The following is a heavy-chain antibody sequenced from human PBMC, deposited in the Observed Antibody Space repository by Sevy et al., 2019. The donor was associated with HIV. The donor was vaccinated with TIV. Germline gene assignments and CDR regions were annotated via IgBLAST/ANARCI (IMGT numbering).Heavy chain of an antibody. CDR2: IYPGDSDT. D-gene: IGHD5-12*01. CDR3: ARHLHGYSGYDWGGDAFDI. J-gene: IGHJ3*02. V-gene: IGHV5-51*01. CDR1: GYSFTSYW. Sequence: GESLKISCKGSGYSFTSYWIGWVRQMPGKGLAWMGIIYPGDSDTRYSPSFQGQVTISADKSISTAYLQWSSLKASDTAMYYCARHLHGYSGYDWGGDAFDIWGQWTMVTVSS.